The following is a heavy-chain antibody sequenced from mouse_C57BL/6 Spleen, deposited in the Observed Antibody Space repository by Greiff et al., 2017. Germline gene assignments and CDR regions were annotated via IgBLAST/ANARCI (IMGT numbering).Heavy chain of an antibody. CDR2: INPSNGGN. CDR3: TTEGNDGRCSYAIDY. V-gene: IGHV1-53*01. D-gene: IGHD2-12*01. Sequence: QVQLQQPGTELVKPGASVKLSCKASGYTFTSYWMHWVKQRPGQGLEWIGNINPSNGGNNYNEKFKSKATLTVEKYSSTAYMQLSRLTSEASAVDYLTTEGNDGRCSYAIDYWGQGTSVTVSS. J-gene: IGHJ4*01. CDR1: GYTFTSYW.